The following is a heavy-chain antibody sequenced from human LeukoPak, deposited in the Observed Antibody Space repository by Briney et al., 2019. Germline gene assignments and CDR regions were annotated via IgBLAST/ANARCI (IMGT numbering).Heavy chain of an antibody. V-gene: IGHV3-53*01. J-gene: IGHJ3*02. Sequence: PGGSLRLSCTASGFTVSSNYMSWVRQAPGKGLEWVSVIYSGGSTYYADSVKGRFTISRDNSKNTLYLQMNSLRAEDTAVYYCASWGRFDAFDIWGQGTMLTVSS. CDR1: GFTVSSNY. CDR2: IYSGGST. D-gene: IGHD3-16*01. CDR3: ASWGRFDAFDI.